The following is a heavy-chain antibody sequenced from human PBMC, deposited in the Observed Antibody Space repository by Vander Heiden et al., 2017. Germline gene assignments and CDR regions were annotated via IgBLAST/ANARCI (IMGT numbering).Heavy chain of an antibody. CDR1: GGSISSYY. CDR3: ARLDVLGYNQNWFDP. Sequence: QVQLQESGPGLVKPSETLSPTCTVSGGSISSYYWSWIRQPPGKGLEWIGYIYYSGSTNYNPSLKSRVTISVDTSKNQFSLKLSSVTAADTAVYYCARLDVLGYNQNWFDPWGQGTLVTVSS. J-gene: IGHJ5*02. CDR2: IYYSGST. D-gene: IGHD5-12*01. V-gene: IGHV4-59*08.